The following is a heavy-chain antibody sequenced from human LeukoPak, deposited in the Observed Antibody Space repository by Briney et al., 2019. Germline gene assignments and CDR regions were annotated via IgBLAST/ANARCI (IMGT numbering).Heavy chain of an antibody. CDR3: AAGGAMEWLSDHYYYYGMDV. Sequence: ASVKVSCKASGFTFTSSAMQWVRQARGQRLERIGWIVVGSGNTNYAQKFQERVTITRDMSTSTAYMELSSLRSEDTAVYYCAAGGAMEWLSDHYYYYGMDVWGQGTTVTVSS. J-gene: IGHJ6*02. CDR2: IVVGSGNT. V-gene: IGHV1-58*02. CDR1: GFTFTSSA. D-gene: IGHD3-3*01.